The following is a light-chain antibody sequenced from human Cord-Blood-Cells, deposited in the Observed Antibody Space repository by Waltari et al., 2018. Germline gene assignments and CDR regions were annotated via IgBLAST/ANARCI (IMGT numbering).Light chain of an antibody. CDR3: QQSYSTPFT. CDR1: QSISSY. Sequence: DIQMTQSPSSLSASVGDRVTITCRASQSISSYLNWYQQKPGKAPKLLIYAASSLQSGVPSSFSGSRSGTGFTLTISSLQPEEFATYHCQQSYSTPFTGGPGTKVDIK. V-gene: IGKV1-39*01. CDR2: AAS. J-gene: IGKJ3*01.